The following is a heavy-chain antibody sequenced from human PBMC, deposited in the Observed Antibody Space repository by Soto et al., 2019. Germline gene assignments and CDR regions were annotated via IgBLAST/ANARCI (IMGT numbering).Heavy chain of an antibody. CDR3: AREGSGWSFDY. CDR2: IWYDGSNK. CDR1: GFTFSSYG. J-gene: IGHJ4*02. Sequence: QVQLVESGGGVVQPGRSLRLSCAASGFTFSSYGMHWVRQAAGKGLEWVAVIWYDGSNKYYADSVKGRFTISRDNSKNTLYLQMNSLRAEDTAVYYCAREGSGWSFDYWGQGTLVTVSS. D-gene: IGHD6-19*01. V-gene: IGHV3-33*01.